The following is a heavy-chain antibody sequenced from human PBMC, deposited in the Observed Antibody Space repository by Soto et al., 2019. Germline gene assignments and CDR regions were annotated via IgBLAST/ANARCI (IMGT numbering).Heavy chain of an antibody. J-gene: IGHJ4*02. Sequence: PSETLSLTCTVSGGSISSYYWSWIRQPPGKGLEWIGYIYYSGSTNYNPSLKSRVTISVDTSKNQFSLKLSSVTAADTAVYYCARVHPVGLDHDYWGQGTLVTVSS. D-gene: IGHD3-3*01. CDR3: ARVHPVGLDHDY. CDR1: GGSISSYY. CDR2: IYYSGST. V-gene: IGHV4-59*12.